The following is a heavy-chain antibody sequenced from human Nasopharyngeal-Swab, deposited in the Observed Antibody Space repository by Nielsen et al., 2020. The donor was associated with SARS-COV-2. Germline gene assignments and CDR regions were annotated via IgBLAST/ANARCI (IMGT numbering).Heavy chain of an antibody. CDR2: ISYDGSNK. CDR3: AKDKKARGDSSSWTTDY. D-gene: IGHD6-13*01. V-gene: IGHV3-30*18. Sequence: WIRQPPGKGLEWGAVISYDGSNKYYADSVKCRFTISRDNSKNTLYLQMNSLRAEDTAVYYCAKDKKARGDSSSWTTDYWGQGTLVTVSS. J-gene: IGHJ4*02.